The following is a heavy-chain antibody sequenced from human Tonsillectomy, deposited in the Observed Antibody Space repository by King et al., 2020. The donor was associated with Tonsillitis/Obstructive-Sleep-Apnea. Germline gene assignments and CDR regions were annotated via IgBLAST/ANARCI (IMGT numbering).Heavy chain of an antibody. CDR3: ARPSRLLRLHFDY. Sequence: QLQESGPGLVKPSDTLSLTCTVSGGSISSYYWSWIRQPPGKGLEWIGYIYYSGSTNYNPSLKSRVTISVDTSKNQFSLKLSSVTAADTAVYYCARPSRLLRLHFDYWGQGTLVTVSS. CDR2: IYYSGST. D-gene: IGHD4-17*01. V-gene: IGHV4-59*08. J-gene: IGHJ4*02. CDR1: GGSISSYY.